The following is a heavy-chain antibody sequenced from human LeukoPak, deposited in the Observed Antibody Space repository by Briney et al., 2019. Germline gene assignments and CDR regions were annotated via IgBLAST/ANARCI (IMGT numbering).Heavy chain of an antibody. CDR1: GFNLSSYG. Sequence: GRPLRLSCTASGFNLSSYGVHWVRQAPCKGLEWVAVISYDGSNKYYADSVKGRFTISRDNAKNSLYLQMNSQRAEDTAVYYCARSGNAFDIWGQGTMVTVSS. V-gene: IGHV3-30*03. D-gene: IGHD3-10*01. CDR2: ISYDGSNK. CDR3: ARSGNAFDI. J-gene: IGHJ3*02.